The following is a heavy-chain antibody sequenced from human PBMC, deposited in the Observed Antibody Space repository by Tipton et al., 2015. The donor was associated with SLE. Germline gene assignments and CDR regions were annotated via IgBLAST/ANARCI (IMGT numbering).Heavy chain of an antibody. Sequence: TLSLTCTVSGDSISSYYWSWIRQPPGKGLEWIGYIYYSGSTNYNPSLKSRVTISVDTSKNQFSLKLSSVTAADTAVYYCARGYCSTTSCYRTPFDYWGQGTLVTVSS. CDR1: GDSISSYY. J-gene: IGHJ4*02. V-gene: IGHV4-59*01. CDR2: IYYSGST. CDR3: ARGYCSTTSCYRTPFDY. D-gene: IGHD2-2*01.